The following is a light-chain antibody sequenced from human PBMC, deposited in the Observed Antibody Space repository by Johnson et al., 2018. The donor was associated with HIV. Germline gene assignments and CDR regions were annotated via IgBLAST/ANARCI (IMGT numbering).Light chain of an antibody. Sequence: LTQPPSVSAAPGQKVTISCSGSNSNIGNNYVSWYQQLPGTAPKLLIYDNNKRPSGIPDRFSGSKSGTSATLAITGLQTGDEADYYCGTWDSSLSAEVFGTGTKVTVL. CDR1: NSNIGNNY. CDR2: DNN. CDR3: GTWDSSLSAEV. V-gene: IGLV1-51*01. J-gene: IGLJ1*01.